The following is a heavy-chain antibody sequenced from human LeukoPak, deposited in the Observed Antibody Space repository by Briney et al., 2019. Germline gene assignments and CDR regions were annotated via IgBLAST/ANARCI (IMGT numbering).Heavy chain of an antibody. CDR2: ISYDGSNK. D-gene: IGHD2-2*01. V-gene: IGHV3-30*01. J-gene: IGHJ4*02. CDR1: GFAFSTYR. CDR3: ARGARYCSSTSCYGGLFDY. Sequence: PGRSLRLSCAASGFAFSTYRMHWVRQAPGKGLEWVAVISYDGSNKYYADSVKGRFTISRDNSKNTLYLQMNSLRAEDTAVYYCARGARYCSSTSCYGGLFDYWGQGTLVTVSS.